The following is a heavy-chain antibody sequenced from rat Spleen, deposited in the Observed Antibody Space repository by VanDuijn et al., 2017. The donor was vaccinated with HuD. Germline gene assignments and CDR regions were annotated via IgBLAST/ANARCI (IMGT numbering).Heavy chain of an antibody. D-gene: IGHD1-4*01. J-gene: IGHJ4*01. V-gene: IGHV5-25*01. CDR3: AKPLPGYNYVMDA. CDR2: ISSNGGRN. CDR1: GFTFSNCD. Sequence: EVQLVESGGGLVQPGRSMKLSCVASGFTFSNCDMAWVRQAPTKGLEWVTTISSNGGRNFYRDSVKGRFTISRDNAKSSLYLQMDSLRSEDTATYYCAKPLPGYNYVMDAWGQGASVTVSS.